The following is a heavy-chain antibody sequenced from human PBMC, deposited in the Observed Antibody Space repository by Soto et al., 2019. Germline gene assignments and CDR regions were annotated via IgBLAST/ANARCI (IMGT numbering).Heavy chain of an antibody. CDR1: GFSLTASGEG. V-gene: IGHV2-5*01. Sequence: QITLKESGPPLVKPTQTLTLTCTFSGFSLTASGEGVAWIRQPPGKALEWLGLIFWNGDKFYSSSLKSRLTITKDTSKNQVVLTMTNMHPVDAATYYCVRRVIGPANPQIDYWGQGTPVTVSS. CDR3: VRRVIGPANPQIDY. J-gene: IGHJ4*02. CDR2: IFWNGDK.